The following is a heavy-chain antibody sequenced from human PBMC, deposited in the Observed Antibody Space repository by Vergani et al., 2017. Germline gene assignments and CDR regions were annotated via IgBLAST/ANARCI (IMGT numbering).Heavy chain of an antibody. D-gene: IGHD4-17*01. V-gene: IGHV3-23*01. CDR2: ISGSGGST. CDR1: GFTFSSYA. Sequence: EVQLLESGGGLVQPGGSLRLSCAASGFTFSSYAMSGVRQAPGKGLEWVSAISGSGGSTYYADSVKGRLTISRDNSKNTLYLQMNSLRAEDTAVYYCAKDRYGDYYFDYWGQGTLVTVSS. J-gene: IGHJ4*02. CDR3: AKDRYGDYYFDY.